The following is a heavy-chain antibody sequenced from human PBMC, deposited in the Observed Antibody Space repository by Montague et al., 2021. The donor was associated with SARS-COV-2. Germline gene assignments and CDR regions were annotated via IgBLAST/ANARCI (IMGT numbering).Heavy chain of an antibody. J-gene: IGHJ6*02. CDR1: GGSISSSEW. D-gene: IGHD1/OR15-1a*01. Sequence: SETLSLTCAVSGGSISSSEWWSWVRQPPGKGLEWIGEIHQSESGRTNYNPSVKSRVTIPIDQSKIYFSLNLTSMTAADTAVYYCGGTWVYFSPVYVWGQGTTGIVSS. V-gene: IGHV4-4*02. CDR3: GGTWVYFSPVYV. CDR2: IHQSESGRT.